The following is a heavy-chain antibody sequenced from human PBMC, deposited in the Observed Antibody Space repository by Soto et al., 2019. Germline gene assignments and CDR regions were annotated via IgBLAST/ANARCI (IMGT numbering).Heavy chain of an antibody. Sequence: PSETLSLTCTVSGGSISSGGYYWSWIRQHPGKGLEWIGYIYYSGSTYYNPSLKSRVTISVDTSKNQFSLKLSSVTAADTAVYYCARDVGGYGGKYDAFDIWGQGTMVTVSS. D-gene: IGHD4-17*01. CDR3: ARDVGGYGGKYDAFDI. CDR1: GGSISSGGYY. V-gene: IGHV4-31*03. CDR2: IYYSGST. J-gene: IGHJ3*02.